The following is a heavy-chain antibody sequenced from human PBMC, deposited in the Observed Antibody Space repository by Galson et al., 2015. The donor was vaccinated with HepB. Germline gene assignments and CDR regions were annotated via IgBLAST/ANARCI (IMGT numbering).Heavy chain of an antibody. V-gene: IGHV3-21*01. CDR3: ARDVGIRGGLDV. CDR2: TGSGSAKI. J-gene: IGHJ6*02. CDR1: GFPSSTYT. D-gene: IGHD2-15*01. Sequence: SLRLSCAASGFPSSTYTINWVRQAPGKGREWVSPTGSGSAKIYYADSVKGRFTIARDNAKNSLYLQMNSLRVDDTAVYYCARDVGIRGGLDVWGQGTTVIVSS.